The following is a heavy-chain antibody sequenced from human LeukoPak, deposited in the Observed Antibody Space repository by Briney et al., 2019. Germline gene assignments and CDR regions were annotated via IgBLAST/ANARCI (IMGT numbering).Heavy chain of an antibody. J-gene: IGHJ3*02. D-gene: IGHD5-24*01. CDR1: GYTFTSYA. CDR2: INAGNGNT. Sequence: ASVKVSCKASGYTFTSYAMHWVRQAPGQRLEWMGWINAGNGNTKYSQKLQGRVTITRDTSASTAYMELSSLRSEDTAVYYCARDTRRWLQVDAFDIWGQGTMVTVSS. CDR3: ARDTRRWLQVDAFDI. V-gene: IGHV1-3*01.